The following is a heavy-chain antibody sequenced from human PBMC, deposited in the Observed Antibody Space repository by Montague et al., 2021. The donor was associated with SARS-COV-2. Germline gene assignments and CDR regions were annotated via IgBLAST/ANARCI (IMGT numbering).Heavy chain of an antibody. D-gene: IGHD6-19*01. CDR2: LFYSGSS. Sequence: SETLSLTCTVSGGSISSSNYYWGWIRQPPGKGLEWIGSLFYSGSSFYNPSLKSRVTISVDTSKNQFSLRLSSVTATDTAVYYCVAELLAIYYFDFWGQGTLVTVSS. J-gene: IGHJ4*02. CDR1: GGSISSSNYY. V-gene: IGHV4-39*01. CDR3: VAELLAIYYFDF.